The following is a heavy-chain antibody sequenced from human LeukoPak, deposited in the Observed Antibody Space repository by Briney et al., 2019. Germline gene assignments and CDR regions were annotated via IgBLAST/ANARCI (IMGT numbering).Heavy chain of an antibody. D-gene: IGHD1-26*01. CDR3: ARVGGSYHWYFDL. CDR1: GFTINNKY. CDR2: LYSGGST. Sequence: QPGGSLRLSCAASGFTINNKYMTWVRQPPGKGLEWVSILYSGGSTYYADSVKGRFTISRDNSENTLHLQVSSLRGEDTAVYYCARVGGSYHWYFDLWGRGTLVTVSS. V-gene: IGHV3-53*01. J-gene: IGHJ2*01.